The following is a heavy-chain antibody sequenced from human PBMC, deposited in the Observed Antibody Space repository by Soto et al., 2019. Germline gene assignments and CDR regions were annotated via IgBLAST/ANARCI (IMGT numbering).Heavy chain of an antibody. CDR3: ARPLWRDDYNWGYFDL. D-gene: IGHD4-4*01. CDR1: GITFSSYA. Sequence: QVQLVESGGGVVQPGRSLRLSCAASGITFSSYAMHWVRQAPGKGLEWVAVISYDGSNKYYADSVKGRFTISRGNSKNTLYLQMNSLRAEDTAVYYCARPLWRDDYNWGYFDLWGRGTLVTVSS. J-gene: IGHJ2*01. CDR2: ISYDGSNK. V-gene: IGHV3-30-3*01.